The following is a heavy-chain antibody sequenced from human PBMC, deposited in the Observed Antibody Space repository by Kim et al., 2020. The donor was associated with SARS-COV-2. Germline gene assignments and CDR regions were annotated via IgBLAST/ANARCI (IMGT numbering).Heavy chain of an antibody. CDR1: GFTFSSYG. CDR2: ISYDGSNK. D-gene: IGHD3-10*01. Sequence: GGSLRLSCAASGFTFSSYGMHWVRQAPGKGLEWVAVISYDGSNKYYADSVKGRFTISRDNSKNTLYLQMNSLRAEDTAVYYWAKDNYYGSGRPYYYYGMDVWGQGTTVPVSS. CDR3: AKDNYYGSGRPYYYYGMDV. J-gene: IGHJ6*02. V-gene: IGHV3-30*18.